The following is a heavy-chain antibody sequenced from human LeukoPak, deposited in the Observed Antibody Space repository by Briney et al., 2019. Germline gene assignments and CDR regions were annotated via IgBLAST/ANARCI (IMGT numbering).Heavy chain of an antibody. J-gene: IGHJ6*03. CDR2: INTGVTYT. CDR3: ARDFLRSSGYYNHYYYYYMDV. V-gene: IGHV3-21*01. CDR1: GFTFSIYS. D-gene: IGHD3-3*01. Sequence: GGSLRLSCAVSGFTFSIYSMTWVRQAPGKGLEWVSSINTGVTYTYYADSVEGRFTISRDNAKNSLYLQMNSLRAEDTAVYYCARDFLRSSGYYNHYYYYYMDVWGKGTTVTVSS.